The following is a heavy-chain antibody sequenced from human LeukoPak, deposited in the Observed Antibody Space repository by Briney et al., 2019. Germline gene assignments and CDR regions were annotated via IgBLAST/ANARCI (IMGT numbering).Heavy chain of an antibody. J-gene: IGHJ4*02. D-gene: IGHD6-13*01. V-gene: IGHV3-23*01. CDR2: ISGSGGST. CDR1: GFTVSSNY. Sequence: DPGGSLRLSCAASGFTVSSNYMSWVRQAPGKGLEWVSGISGSGGSTYYADSVEGRFTISRDNSKNTLNLQMNSLRAEDTAVYYCAKEPAAGGGFDYWGQGTLVTVSS. CDR3: AKEPAAGGGFDY.